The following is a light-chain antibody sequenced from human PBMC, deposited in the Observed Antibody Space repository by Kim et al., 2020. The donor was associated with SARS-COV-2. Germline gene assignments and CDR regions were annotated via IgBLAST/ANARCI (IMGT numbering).Light chain of an antibody. V-gene: IGKV3-11*01. CDR1: QGIDRY. Sequence: LSPGERAALSCRASQGIDRYLAWYQQKPGQAPRLLIYDVAKRAAGVPARISGSGSGTDFTRTISNLEHEDFAMDDCQQRSSWPLSFGGGTEVDIK. J-gene: IGKJ4*01. CDR3: QQRSSWPLS. CDR2: DVA.